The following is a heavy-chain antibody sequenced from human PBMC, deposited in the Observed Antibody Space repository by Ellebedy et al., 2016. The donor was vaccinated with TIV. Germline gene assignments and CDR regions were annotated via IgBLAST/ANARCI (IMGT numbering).Heavy chain of an antibody. CDR2: ISAYNGTT. CDR3: ARDAVACMFYFDS. V-gene: IGHV1-18*01. J-gene: IGHJ4*02. Sequence: ASVKVSCKGSHYTFSSYGLSWVRQAPGQGLEWMGWISAYNGTTTYAQKLQGRVTMTTDTSTSTAYMELRSLRSDDTAVYFCARDAVACMFYFDSWGQGTLVTVSS. D-gene: IGHD6-19*01. CDR1: HYTFSSYG.